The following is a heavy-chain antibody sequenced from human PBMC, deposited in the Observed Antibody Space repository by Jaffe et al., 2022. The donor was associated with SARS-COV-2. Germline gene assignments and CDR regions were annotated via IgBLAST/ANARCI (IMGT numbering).Heavy chain of an antibody. D-gene: IGHD2-15*01. V-gene: IGHV1-3*01. CDR3: ARDEDV. CDR2: INGGNGDT. CDR1: GYTRNIYK. J-gene: IGHJ4*01. Sequence: QVQLVQSGAEVKKPGASVKISCKASGYTRNIYKIHWVRQAPGQGLEWMGWINGGNGDTHYSQNFQGRITVTWDTSATTAYMELSSLRFEDTAVYFCARDEDVWGQGTLVTVSS.